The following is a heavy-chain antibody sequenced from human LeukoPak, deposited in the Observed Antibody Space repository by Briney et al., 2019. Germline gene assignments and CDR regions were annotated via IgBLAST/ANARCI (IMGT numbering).Heavy chain of an antibody. Sequence: SETLSLTCTVSGGSINGYYWSWIRQPAGKGLEWIGRIYNSESINYNPSLKSRVTMSIDTSKNQFSLKLNPVTAADTAVYYCARDRSSSYTRYWFDPWGQGALVTVSS. CDR2: IYNSESI. V-gene: IGHV4-4*07. J-gene: IGHJ5*02. CDR1: GGSINGYY. CDR3: ARDRSSSYTRYWFDP. D-gene: IGHD6-13*01.